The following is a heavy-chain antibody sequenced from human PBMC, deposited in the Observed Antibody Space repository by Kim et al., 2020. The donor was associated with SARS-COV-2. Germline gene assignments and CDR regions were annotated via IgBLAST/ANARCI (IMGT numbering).Heavy chain of an antibody. J-gene: IGHJ4*02. Sequence: SETLSLTCAVYGGSLSGYYWSWIRQPPGKGLEWIGEVNHSGTTNYNPSLKSRVTLSVDPSRNQFSLKLSSVTAADTAVYYCARGVQGFDSSGYFNYWGQGTLVTVSS. CDR3: ARGVQGFDSSGYFNY. CDR1: GGSLSGYY. V-gene: IGHV4-34*01. D-gene: IGHD3-22*01. CDR2: VNHSGTT.